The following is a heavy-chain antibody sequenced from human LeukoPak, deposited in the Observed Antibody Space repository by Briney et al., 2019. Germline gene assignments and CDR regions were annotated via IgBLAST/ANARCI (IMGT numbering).Heavy chain of an antibody. CDR2: IFPGDSDT. D-gene: IGHD3-22*01. CDR3: ASLEGHFSYENSDYFVAFNM. J-gene: IGHJ3*02. V-gene: IGHV5-51*01. CDR1: GYTFTSYW. Sequence: GESLKISCQGSGYTFTSYWIVWVRQMPGKGLEWMGIIFPGDSDTRYSPSFQGQVTISADKSINTAYLQWSSLTASDTAMYYWASLEGHFSYENSDYFVAFNMWGQGTVVTVSS.